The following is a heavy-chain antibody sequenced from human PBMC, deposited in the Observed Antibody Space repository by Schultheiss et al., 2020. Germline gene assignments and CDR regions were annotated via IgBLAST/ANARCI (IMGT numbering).Heavy chain of an antibody. CDR3: GHSGYDFDYYGMDV. J-gene: IGHJ6*02. CDR1: GGTFSSYA. V-gene: IGHV1-2*02. D-gene: IGHD5-12*01. Sequence: ASVKVSCKASGGTFSSYAISWVRQAPGHGPEWMGWINPESGDTTYAQKFQGRVTMTRDTSINTAYMELSRLRSDDTAVYYCGHSGYDFDYYGMDVWGQGTTVTVSS. CDR2: INPESGDT.